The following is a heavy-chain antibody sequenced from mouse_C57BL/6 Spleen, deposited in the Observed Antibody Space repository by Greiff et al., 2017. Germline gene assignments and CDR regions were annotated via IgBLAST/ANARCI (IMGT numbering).Heavy chain of an antibody. D-gene: IGHD1-1*01. CDR1: GYSITSGYY. CDR2: ISYDGSN. J-gene: IGHJ2*01. Sequence: VQLKESGPGLVKPSQSLSLTCSVTGYSITSGYYWNWIRQFPGNKLEWMGYISYDGSNNYNPSLKNRISITRDTSKNQFFLKLNSVTTEDTATYYCARVDYGSSYSYYFDYWGQGTTLTVSS. CDR3: ARVDYGSSYSYYFDY. V-gene: IGHV3-6*01.